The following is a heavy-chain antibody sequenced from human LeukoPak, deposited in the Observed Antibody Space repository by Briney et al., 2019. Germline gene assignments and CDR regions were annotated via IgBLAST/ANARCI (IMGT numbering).Heavy chain of an antibody. Sequence: SETLSLTCTVSGGSISSSSYYWGWIRQPPGNGLEWIGSIYYSGSTYYNPSLKSRVTISVDTSKNQFSLKLSSVTAADTAVYYCAGVTIFGVVIMSLFDYWGQGTLVTVSS. CDR3: AGVTIFGVVIMSLFDY. V-gene: IGHV4-39*01. CDR2: IYYSGST. CDR1: GGSISSSSYY. J-gene: IGHJ4*02. D-gene: IGHD3-3*01.